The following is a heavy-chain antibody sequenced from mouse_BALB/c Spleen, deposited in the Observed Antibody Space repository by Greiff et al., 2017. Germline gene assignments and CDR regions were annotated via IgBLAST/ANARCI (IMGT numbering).Heavy chain of an antibody. D-gene: IGHD1-2*01. CDR3: ARDVQIHYYGYVGY. Sequence: ESGPGLVKPSQSLSLTCSVTGYSITSGYYWNWIRQFPGNKLEWMGYISYDGSNNYNPSLKNRISITRDTSTNQFFLKLNSVTTEDTATYYCARDVQIHYYGYVGYWGQGTTLTVSS. CDR2: ISYDGSN. V-gene: IGHV3-6*02. J-gene: IGHJ2*01. CDR1: GYSITSGYY.